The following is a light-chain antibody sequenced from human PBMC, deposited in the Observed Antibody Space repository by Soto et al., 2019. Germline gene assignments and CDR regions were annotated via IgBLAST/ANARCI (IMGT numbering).Light chain of an antibody. CDR3: QQYNNWPLIT. CDR2: DAS. Sequence: EIVITQSPATVSLSPGETATLSFMGSQSVSSNLAWYQQKPGQAPRLLIYDASTRATGLPARFSGSGSGTEFTLTVSSLQSEDFAVYYCQQYNNWPLITFGQGTGLDI. CDR1: QSVSSN. J-gene: IGKJ5*01. V-gene: IGKV3-15*01.